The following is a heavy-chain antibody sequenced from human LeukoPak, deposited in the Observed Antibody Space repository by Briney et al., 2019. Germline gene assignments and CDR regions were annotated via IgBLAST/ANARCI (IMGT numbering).Heavy chain of an antibody. D-gene: IGHD6-6*01. J-gene: IGHJ3*02. CDR3: AREYSTSSTAFDI. Sequence: PSETLSLTCAVYGGSLSGYYWSWIRQPPGKGLEWIGEINHSGSTNYNPSLKSRVTISVGASKNQVSPKLSSVAAADTAVYYCAREYSTSSTAFDIWGQGTMVTVSS. V-gene: IGHV4-34*01. CDR1: GGSLSGYY. CDR2: INHSGST.